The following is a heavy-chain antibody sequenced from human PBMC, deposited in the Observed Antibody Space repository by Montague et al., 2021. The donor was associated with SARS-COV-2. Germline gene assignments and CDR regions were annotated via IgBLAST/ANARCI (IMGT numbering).Heavy chain of an antibody. CDR2: ISWNSGSI. CDR1: GFTFDDYA. Sequence: SLRLSCAASGFTFDDYAIHWVRQAPGKGLEWVSGISWNSGSIGYADSVKGRFTISRDNAKNSLYLQMNSLRAEDTALYYCAKNTHVGGFGEQIDYWGQGTLVTVSS. D-gene: IGHD3-10*01. J-gene: IGHJ4*02. CDR3: AKNTHVGGFGEQIDY. V-gene: IGHV3-9*01.